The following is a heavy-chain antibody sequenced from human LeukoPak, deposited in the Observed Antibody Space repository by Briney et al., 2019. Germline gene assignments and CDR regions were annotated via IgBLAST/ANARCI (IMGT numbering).Heavy chain of an antibody. J-gene: IGHJ4*02. V-gene: IGHV1-2*02. CDR2: INPNSGGT. CDR3: ARDPHSDYGDYAGDY. Sequence: GASVKVSCKASGYTFTGYYMHWVRQAPGQGLEWMGWINPNSGGTNYAQKSQGRVTMTRDTSISTAYMELSRLRSDDTAVYYCARDPHSDYGDYAGDYWGQGTLVTVSS. CDR1: GYTFTGYY. D-gene: IGHD4-17*01.